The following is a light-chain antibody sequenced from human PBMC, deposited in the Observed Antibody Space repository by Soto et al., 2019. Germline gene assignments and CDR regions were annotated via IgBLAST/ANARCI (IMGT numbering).Light chain of an antibody. CDR1: SGHSSYA. V-gene: IGLV4-69*01. J-gene: IGLJ2*01. CDR3: QTWGTGIQV. CDR2: LNCDGSH. Sequence: QPVLTQSPSASASLGASVKLTCTLSSGHSSYAIAWHQQQPEKGPRYLMKLNCDGSHSKGDGIPDRFSGSSSGAERYLTISSLQSEDEADYYCQTWGTGIQVFGGGTKVTVL.